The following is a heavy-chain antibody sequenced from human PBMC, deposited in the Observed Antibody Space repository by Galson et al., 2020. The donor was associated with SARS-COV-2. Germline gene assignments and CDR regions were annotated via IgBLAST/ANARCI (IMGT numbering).Heavy chain of an antibody. J-gene: IGHJ3*01. Sequence: GGSLRLSCEASGFTLRSHVMHWVRQAPGKGLECISAMTSSGASTYYASSVKGRFILSRDESKNTLYLQMGSLRPDDMGVYYCARYSGSAYDPRRYGFDVWGQGTVVTVSS. CDR2: MTSSGAST. CDR3: ARYSGSAYDPRRYGFDV. D-gene: IGHD2-21*01. CDR1: GFTLRSHV. V-gene: IGHV3-64*01.